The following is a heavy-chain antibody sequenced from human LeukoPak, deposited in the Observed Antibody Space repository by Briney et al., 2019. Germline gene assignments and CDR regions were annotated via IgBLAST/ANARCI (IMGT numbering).Heavy chain of an antibody. CDR2: ISGSGGST. V-gene: IGHV3-23*01. CDR1: GFTFSNYA. Sequence: PGGSLRLSCAASGFTFSNYAMNWVRQALGKGLEWVSAISGSGGSTYYADSVKGRFTISRDNSKNTLYLQMNSLRAEDTAVYYCAKDRGGKRLFDCWGQGTLVTVSS. CDR3: AKDRGGKRLFDC. J-gene: IGHJ4*02. D-gene: IGHD3-10*01.